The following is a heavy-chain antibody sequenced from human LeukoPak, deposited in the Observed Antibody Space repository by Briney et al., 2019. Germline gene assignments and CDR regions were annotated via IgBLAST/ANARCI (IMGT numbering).Heavy chain of an antibody. Sequence: ASVKVSCKASGYTFTSYYMHWVRQAPGQGLEWMGIINPSGGSTSYAQKFQGRVTMTTDTPTSTAYMELRSLRSDDTAVYYCARGDGYSGYDPWGQGTLVTVSS. CDR3: ARGDGYSGYDP. CDR1: GYTFTSYY. CDR2: INPSGGST. D-gene: IGHD5-12*01. V-gene: IGHV1-46*01. J-gene: IGHJ5*02.